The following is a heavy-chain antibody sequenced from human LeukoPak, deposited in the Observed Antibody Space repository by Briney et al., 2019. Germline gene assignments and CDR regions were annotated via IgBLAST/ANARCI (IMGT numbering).Heavy chain of an antibody. V-gene: IGHV4-34*01. CDR1: GGSFSNYY. CDR3: ARDTSSWPNLDY. Sequence: SETLSLTCAVYGGSFSNYYWTWIRQPPGKGLEWIGEIDHSGSTNYSPSLKSRVTMSVDPSKRHFSLRLSSVTAADTAMYYCARDTSSWPNLDYWGQGTLVTVSS. D-gene: IGHD6-13*01. J-gene: IGHJ4*02. CDR2: IDHSGST.